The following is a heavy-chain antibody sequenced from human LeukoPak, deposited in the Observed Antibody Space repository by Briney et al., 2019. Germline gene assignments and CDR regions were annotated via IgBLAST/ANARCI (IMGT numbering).Heavy chain of an antibody. D-gene: IGHD6-6*01. CDR2: IVVGSGNT. CDR3: ADSIEYSSSSGYYYMDV. CDR1: GFTFTSSA. Sequence: GASVKVSCKACGFTFTSSAVQWVRQARGQRLEWIGWIVVGSGNTNYAQKFQERVTITRDMSTSTAYMELSSLRSEDTAVYYCADSIEYSSSSGYYYMDVWGKGTTVTVSS. J-gene: IGHJ6*03. V-gene: IGHV1-58*01.